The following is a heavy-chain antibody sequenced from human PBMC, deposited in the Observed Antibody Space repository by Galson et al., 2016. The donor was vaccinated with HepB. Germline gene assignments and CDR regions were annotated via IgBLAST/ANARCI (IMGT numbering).Heavy chain of an antibody. CDR3: ARDRRYYDRHDAFDL. CDR2: IYYSGNT. D-gene: IGHD3-22*01. J-gene: IGHJ3*01. CDR1: AGSISSGGYY. Sequence: TLSLTCTVSAGSISSGGYYWSWIRQHPGKGLEWIGYIYYSGNTYYNPSLKGRVSISLDTSTNQFSLKLSSVSVADTALYYCARDRRYYDRHDAFDLWGQGTMVTVSS. V-gene: IGHV4-31*03.